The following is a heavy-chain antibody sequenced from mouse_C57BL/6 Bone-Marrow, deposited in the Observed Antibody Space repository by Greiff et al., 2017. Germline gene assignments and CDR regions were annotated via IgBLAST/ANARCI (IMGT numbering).Heavy chain of an antibody. Sequence: QVQLQQSGAELARPGASVKMSCKASGYTFTSYTMHWVKQRPGQGLEWIGYINPSSGYTKYNQKFKDKATLTADKSSSPAYMQLSSLTSEDSAVSYCARGDGGDYDYAMDYWGQGTSVTVSS. V-gene: IGHV1-4*01. CDR2: INPSSGYT. J-gene: IGHJ4*01. CDR1: GYTFTSYT. D-gene: IGHD2-4*01. CDR3: ARGDGGDYDYAMDY.